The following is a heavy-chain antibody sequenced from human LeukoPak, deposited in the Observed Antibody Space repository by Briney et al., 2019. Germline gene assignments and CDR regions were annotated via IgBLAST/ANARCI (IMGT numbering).Heavy chain of an antibody. CDR2: ISGYNGNT. Sequence: GASVKVSCKTSGYTFSNHGISWVRQAPGQGLEWMGWISGYNGNTNYVQKFRGRITMTTDTSTSTAYLQLTSLSSDDTALYYCARDLSLGRHDDGEPFDSWGQGTLVTVSS. CDR1: GYTFSNHG. CDR3: ARDLSLGRHDDGEPFDS. D-gene: IGHD4-17*01. J-gene: IGHJ4*02. V-gene: IGHV1-18*01.